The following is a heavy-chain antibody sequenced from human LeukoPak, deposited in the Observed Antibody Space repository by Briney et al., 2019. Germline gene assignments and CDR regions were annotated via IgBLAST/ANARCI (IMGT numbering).Heavy chain of an antibody. CDR1: GFALRSYG. Sequence: PGRSLRLSCAPSGFALRSYGINRVRQAPGQGREWVAVIWYDGSEKSYADAVKGKFTISRVNSKNTVYLQMNSLRAEDTAVFYCARDCGWGGSCYPFAFDSWGQGIMVT. V-gene: IGHV3-33*01. D-gene: IGHD2-15*01. CDR3: ARDCGWGGSCYPFAFDS. CDR2: IWYDGSEK. J-gene: IGHJ3*02.